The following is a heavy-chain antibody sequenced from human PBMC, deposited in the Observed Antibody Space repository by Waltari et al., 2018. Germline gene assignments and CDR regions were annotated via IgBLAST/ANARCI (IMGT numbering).Heavy chain of an antibody. CDR2: IYHSGST. J-gene: IGHJ4*02. CDR3: AREGDYGDLGY. D-gene: IGHD4-17*01. CDR1: GYSLSRGYY. Sequence: QVQLQESGPGLVKPSETLSLPCAVSGYSLSRGYYWGWIRQPPGKGLEWIGSIYHSGSTYYNPSLKSRVTISVDTSKNQFSLKLSSVTAADTAVYYCAREGDYGDLGYWGQGTLVTVSS. V-gene: IGHV4-38-2*02.